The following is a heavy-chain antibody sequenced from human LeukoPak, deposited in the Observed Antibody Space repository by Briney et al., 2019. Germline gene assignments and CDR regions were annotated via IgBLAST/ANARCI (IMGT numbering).Heavy chain of an antibody. Sequence: SQTLSLTCAISGDSVSSNSVTWNWIRQSPSRGLEWLGRTYCRSTWYNNYAVSVRGRITVNPDTSKNQFSLHLNSVTPEDTAVYYCARRLTQYDCFDPWGQGILVTVSS. V-gene: IGHV6-1*01. CDR3: ARRLTQYDCFDP. D-gene: IGHD2-2*01. CDR2: TYCRSTWYN. J-gene: IGHJ5*02. CDR1: GDSVSSNSVT.